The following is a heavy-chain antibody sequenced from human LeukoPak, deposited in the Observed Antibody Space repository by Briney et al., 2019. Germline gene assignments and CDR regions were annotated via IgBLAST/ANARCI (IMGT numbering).Heavy chain of an antibody. V-gene: IGHV3-20*04. Sequence: PGGSLRLSCAASGSSVADYGMSWVRQAPGMGLEWVSGINWSGESTGYADSVKGRFTISRDNAENALYLQMNSLRAEDTALYYCARDLSASWYSLGYWGRGTLVTVSS. CDR2: INWSGEST. CDR1: GSSVADYG. CDR3: ARDLSASWYSLGY. J-gene: IGHJ4*02. D-gene: IGHD6-13*01.